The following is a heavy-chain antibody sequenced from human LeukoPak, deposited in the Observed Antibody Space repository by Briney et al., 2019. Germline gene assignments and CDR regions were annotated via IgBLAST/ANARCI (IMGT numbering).Heavy chain of an antibody. Sequence: SETLSLTCTVSGGSISPYYWSWIRQPPGKGLEWIGYIHYSGSTNYNPTLKSRATISVDTSKNQFSLKLSSVTAADTAVYYCARDRQGWFDPWGQGTLVTVSS. J-gene: IGHJ5*02. D-gene: IGHD6-6*01. V-gene: IGHV4-59*01. CDR1: GGSISPYY. CDR2: IHYSGST. CDR3: ARDRQGWFDP.